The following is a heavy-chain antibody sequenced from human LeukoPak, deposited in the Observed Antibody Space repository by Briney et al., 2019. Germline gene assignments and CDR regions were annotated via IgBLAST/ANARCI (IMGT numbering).Heavy chain of an antibody. V-gene: IGHV4-59*12. J-gene: IGHJ4*02. CDR3: ARVGKRSGSFDY. CDR1: GGSISSYY. CDR2: IYYSGST. D-gene: IGHD3-3*01. Sequence: ASETLSLTCTVSGGSISSYYWSWIRQPPGKGLEWIGYIYYSGSTYYNPSLKSRVTISVDTSKNQFSLKLSSVTAADTAVYYCARVGKRSGSFDYWGQGTLVTVSS.